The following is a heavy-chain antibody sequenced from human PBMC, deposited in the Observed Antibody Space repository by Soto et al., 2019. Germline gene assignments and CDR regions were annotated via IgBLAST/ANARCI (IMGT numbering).Heavy chain of an antibody. Sequence: QVQLVESGGGVVQPGTSLRLSCAASGFTFKTHAMHWVRQAPGKGLEWMAVIAYDGNEKFYADSVKGRFTITRDNSKNARYLQINTMRNEDTAVYYCGKDVADYVPYYYGVDVWGQGTTVTVSS. CDR2: IAYDGNEK. V-gene: IGHV3-30*18. J-gene: IGHJ6*02. D-gene: IGHD3-10*02. CDR3: GKDVADYVPYYYGVDV. CDR1: GFTFKTHA.